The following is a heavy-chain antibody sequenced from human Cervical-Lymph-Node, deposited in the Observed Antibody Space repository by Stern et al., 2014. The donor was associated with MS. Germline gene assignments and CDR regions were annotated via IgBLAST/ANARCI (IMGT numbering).Heavy chain of an antibody. J-gene: IGHJ1*01. V-gene: IGHV3-33*01. CDR3: AREGGNTAEYFQH. CDR1: GFTFSSRG. CDR2: IWYDGSNR. Sequence: QVQLAESGGGVVQPGRSLRLSCAASGFTFSSRGLHWVRQAPGKGLEWLASIWYDGSNRYYADSVKGRFTISRNNSKNTLYLQMNSLRAEDTAVYYCAREGGNTAEYFQHWGQGTLVTVSS. D-gene: IGHD4-23*01.